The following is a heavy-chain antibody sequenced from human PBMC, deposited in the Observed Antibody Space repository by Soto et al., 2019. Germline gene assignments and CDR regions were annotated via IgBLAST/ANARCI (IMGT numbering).Heavy chain of an antibody. CDR2: ISGSGGST. Sequence: EVQLLESGGGLVQPGGSLRLSCAASGFTFSSYAMNWVRQAPGKGLEWVSVISGSGGSTYYADSVKGRFTISRDNSKNTLYRQMNSLRAEDTAVYYCASRSSGGYFDYWGQGTLVTVSS. CDR1: GFTFSSYA. D-gene: IGHD6-19*01. CDR3: ASRSSGGYFDY. V-gene: IGHV3-23*01. J-gene: IGHJ4*02.